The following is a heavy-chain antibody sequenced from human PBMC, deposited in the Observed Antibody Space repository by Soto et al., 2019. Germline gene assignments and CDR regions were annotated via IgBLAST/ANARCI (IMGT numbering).Heavy chain of an antibody. J-gene: IGHJ6*02. CDR3: ARDRRSSWYGGRLAYYYYGMDV. V-gene: IGHV4-4*02. Sequence: QVQLQESGPGLVKPSGTLSLTCAVSGGSISSSNWWSWVRQPPGKGLEWIGEIYHSGSTNYNPSLKSRVTISVDKSKNQFSLKLSSVTAADTAVYYCARDRRSSWYGGRLAYYYYGMDVWGQGTTVTVSS. D-gene: IGHD6-13*01. CDR2: IYHSGST. CDR1: GGSISSSNW.